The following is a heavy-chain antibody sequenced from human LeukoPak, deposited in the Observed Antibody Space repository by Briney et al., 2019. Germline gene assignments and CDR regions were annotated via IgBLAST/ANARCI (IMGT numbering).Heavy chain of an antibody. V-gene: IGHV4-4*09. D-gene: IGHD2-2*01. CDR2: IYNSGST. J-gene: IGHJ5*02. CDR3: ASYCSSTSCLGWFDP. CDR1: GGSISSYY. Sequence: SETLSLTCTVSGGSISSYYWSWLRQPPGKGLEWLGYIYNSGSTNYNPSLKSRVTISVDTSKNQFSLKLSSVTAADTAVFYCASYCSSTSCLGWFDPWGQGTLVTVSS.